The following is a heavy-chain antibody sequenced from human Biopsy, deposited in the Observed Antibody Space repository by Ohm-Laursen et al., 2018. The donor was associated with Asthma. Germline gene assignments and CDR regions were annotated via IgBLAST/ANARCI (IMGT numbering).Heavy chain of an antibody. D-gene: IGHD4-17*01. CDR2: DDHEEGGT. J-gene: IGHJ4*02. CDR3: ASDFPKDYVRYNFQF. V-gene: IGHV1-24*01. Sequence: GASVKASCKVPGSSLTDLSMHWVRQAPGQGFEWMGGDDHEEGGTVNAWRFQGRVTMTEDTSTDTAYMELSSLSSDDTAVYYCASDFPKDYVRYNFQFWGQGTLVTVSS. CDR1: GSSLTDLS.